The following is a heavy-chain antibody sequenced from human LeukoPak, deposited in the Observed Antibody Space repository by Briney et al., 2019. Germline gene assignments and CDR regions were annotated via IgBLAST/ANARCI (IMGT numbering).Heavy chain of an antibody. J-gene: IGHJ4*02. D-gene: IGHD6-19*01. CDR1: GYTLTELS. CDR2: FDPEDGET. V-gene: IGHV1-24*01. CDR3: ATVSSSGWQSIDY. Sequence: GASVKVTCKVSGYTLTELSMHWVRQAPGKGLEWMGGFDPEDGETIYAQKFQGRVTMTEDTSTDTAYMELSSLRSEDTAVYYCATVSSSGWQSIDYWGQGTLVTVSS.